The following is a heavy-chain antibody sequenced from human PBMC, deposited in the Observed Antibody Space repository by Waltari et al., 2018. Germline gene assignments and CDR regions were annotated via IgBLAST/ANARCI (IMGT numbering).Heavy chain of an antibody. J-gene: IGHJ3*01. CDR3: AAALGGGISASRPFHF. D-gene: IGHD3-10*01. V-gene: IGHV1-69-2*01. Sequence: EVQLLQSGAEVKKPGTPVKISCKVSGDTCTDNYIQWIQQAPGKGLQWMGLLDPEDGQAVYAEKFQGRVTMTADTSIHTAYMELTSLTSEDTAFYYCAAALGGGISASRPFHFWGQGTMITVSS. CDR1: GDTCTDNY. CDR2: LDPEDGQA.